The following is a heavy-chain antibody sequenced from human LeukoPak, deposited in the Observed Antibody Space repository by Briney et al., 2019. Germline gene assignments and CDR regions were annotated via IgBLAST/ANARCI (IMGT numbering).Heavy chain of an antibody. CDR1: GGSLSSSSYY. V-gene: IGHV4-39*07. J-gene: IGHJ3*02. Sequence: SETLSLTCTVSGGSLSSSSYYWGWIRQPPGKGLEWIGSFYYSGSTYYNPSLKSRVTMSVDTSKNQFSLKLSSVTAADTAVYYCARDRVGATTVVDAFGIWGQGTMVTVSS. CDR2: FYYSGST. CDR3: ARDRVGATTVVDAFGI. D-gene: IGHD1-26*01.